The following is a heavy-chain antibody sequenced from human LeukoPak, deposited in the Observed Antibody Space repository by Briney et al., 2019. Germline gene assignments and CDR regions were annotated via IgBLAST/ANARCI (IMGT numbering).Heavy chain of an antibody. V-gene: IGHV4-59*01. CDR1: GGSISSYY. Sequence: SETLSLTCTVFGGSISSYYWSWIRQPPGKGLEWIGYIYYSGSTNHNPSLKSRVTISVDTSKNQFSLKLSSVTAADTAVYYCARSLPGWEPPIPYYFDYWGQGTLVTVSS. J-gene: IGHJ4*02. D-gene: IGHD1-26*01. CDR3: ARSLPGWEPPIPYYFDY. CDR2: IYYSGST.